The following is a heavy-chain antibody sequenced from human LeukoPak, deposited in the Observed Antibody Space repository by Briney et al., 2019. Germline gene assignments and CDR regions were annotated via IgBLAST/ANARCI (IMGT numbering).Heavy chain of an antibody. Sequence: GGSLRLSCAASGFTFSSYAMSWVRQAPGKGLEWVSAISGSGGSTYYADSVKGRFTISRDNSKNTLYLQMNSLRAEDTAVYYCAKNWIRITMVRGVTWFDPWGQGTLVTVSS. CDR1: GFTFSSYA. V-gene: IGHV3-23*01. D-gene: IGHD3-10*01. CDR2: ISGSGGST. CDR3: AKNWIRITMVRGVTWFDP. J-gene: IGHJ5*02.